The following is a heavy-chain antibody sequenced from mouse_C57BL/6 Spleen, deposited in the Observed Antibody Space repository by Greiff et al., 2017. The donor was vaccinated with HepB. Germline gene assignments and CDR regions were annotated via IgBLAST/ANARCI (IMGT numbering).Heavy chain of an antibody. J-gene: IGHJ3*01. CDR3: ARAEIYDGYFAGFAY. D-gene: IGHD2-3*01. CDR1: GYAFSSYW. V-gene: IGHV1-80*01. CDR2: IYPGDGDT. Sequence: QVQLQQSGAELVKPGASVKISCKASGYAFSSYWMNWVKQRPGKGLEWIGQIYPGDGDTNYNGKFKGKATLTADKSSSTAYMQLSSLTSEDSAVYFCARAEIYDGYFAGFAYWGQGTLVTVSA.